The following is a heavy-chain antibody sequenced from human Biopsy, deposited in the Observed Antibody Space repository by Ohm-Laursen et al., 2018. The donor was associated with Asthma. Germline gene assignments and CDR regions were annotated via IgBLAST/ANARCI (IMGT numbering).Heavy chain of an antibody. CDR1: GFTFGDYW. D-gene: IGHD6-19*01. CDR2: IKHDGTEK. Sequence: SLRLSCSASGFTFGDYWMSWVRQVPGKGLEWVANIKHDGTEKNHVDSLKGRFTISRDNSKNTLFLQMNSLRAEDTAVYYCAKFRVAVAAVFHYWGQGTLVTVSS. V-gene: IGHV3-7*03. CDR3: AKFRVAVAAVFHY. J-gene: IGHJ4*02.